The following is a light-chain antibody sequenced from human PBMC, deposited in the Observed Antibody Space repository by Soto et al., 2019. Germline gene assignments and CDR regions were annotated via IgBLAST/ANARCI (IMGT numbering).Light chain of an antibody. J-gene: IGLJ2*01. V-gene: IGLV1-36*01. CDR2: YDD. Sequence: QSVLTQPPSVSEAPRQRVTISCSGSSSNIGNNAVNWYQQFPGKAPKLLIYYDDLRPSGVSDRFSGSKSGTSASLAISGLQAEDEADYYCAAWDDSLNGHVVFGGGTKVTVL. CDR1: SSNIGNNA. CDR3: AAWDDSLNGHVV.